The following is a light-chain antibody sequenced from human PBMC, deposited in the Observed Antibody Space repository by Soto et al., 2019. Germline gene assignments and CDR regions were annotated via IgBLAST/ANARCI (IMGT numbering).Light chain of an antibody. CDR3: QQYNSYWT. J-gene: IGKJ1*01. V-gene: IGKV1-5*03. CDR2: LAS. CDR1: QSISTS. Sequence: DVQMTQSPSTLSAFVVDRVTITGRASQSISTSLAWYQQKPGKAPKLLIYLASNLESGVPARFSGSGSATDFTLSISSLQPDDFATYYCQQYNSYWTFGQGTKVEIK.